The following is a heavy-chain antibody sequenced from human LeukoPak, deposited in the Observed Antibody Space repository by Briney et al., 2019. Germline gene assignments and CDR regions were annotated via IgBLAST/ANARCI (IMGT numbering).Heavy chain of an antibody. CDR2: IIPIFGTA. D-gene: IGHD2-15*01. J-gene: IGHJ4*02. Sequence: SVKVSCKASGGTFSSYAISWVRQAPGQGLEWMGGIIPIFGTANYAQKFQGRVTITADESTSRAYMELSSLRSEDTAVYYCAVLLSGGSSGHFDYWGQGTLVTVSS. CDR1: GGTFSSYA. CDR3: AVLLSGGSSGHFDY. V-gene: IGHV1-69*13.